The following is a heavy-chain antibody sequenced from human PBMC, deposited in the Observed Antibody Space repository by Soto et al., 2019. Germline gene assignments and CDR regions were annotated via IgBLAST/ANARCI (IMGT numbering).Heavy chain of an antibody. Sequence: VGSLRLSCAASGFTFSDHYMDWVRQAPGKGLEWVGRTRNKANSYTTEYAASVKGRFTTSRDDSKNSLYLQMNSLKTEDTAVYYCARSPLPYSGYDYAGYYYYGMDVWGQGTTVTVSS. CDR2: TRNKANSYTT. V-gene: IGHV3-72*01. J-gene: IGHJ6*02. D-gene: IGHD5-12*01. CDR3: ARSPLPYSGYDYAGYYYYGMDV. CDR1: GFTFSDHY.